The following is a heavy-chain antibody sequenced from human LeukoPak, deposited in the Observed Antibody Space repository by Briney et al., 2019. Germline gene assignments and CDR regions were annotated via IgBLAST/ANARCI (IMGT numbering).Heavy chain of an antibody. CDR3: ARGLRVRGVIIPYYFDY. CDR1: GYTFTSYY. CDR2: INPSGGST. V-gene: IGHV1-46*01. Sequence: ASVKVSCKASGYTFTSYYMHWVRQAPGQGLEWMGIINPSGGSTSYAQKFQGRVTMTRNTSISTAYMELSSLRSEDTAVYYCARGLRVRGVIIPYYFDYWGQGTLVTVSS. J-gene: IGHJ4*02. D-gene: IGHD3-10*01.